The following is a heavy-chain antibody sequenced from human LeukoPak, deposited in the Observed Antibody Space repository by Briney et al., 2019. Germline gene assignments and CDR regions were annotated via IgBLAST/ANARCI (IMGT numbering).Heavy chain of an antibody. J-gene: IGHJ4*02. Sequence: PGGSLRLSCAASAFTFSSYAMSAVRQAPGKGPEWGSAVRGVVRGTHYADSVRVRFPISRDNSKNTLYLQMNSLRAEDTAVYYCAKDRYSYDSSILRAWDYWGQGTLVTVSS. V-gene: IGHV3-23*01. CDR2: VRGVVRGT. CDR3: AKDRYSYDSSILRAWDY. D-gene: IGHD3-22*01. CDR1: AFTFSSYA.